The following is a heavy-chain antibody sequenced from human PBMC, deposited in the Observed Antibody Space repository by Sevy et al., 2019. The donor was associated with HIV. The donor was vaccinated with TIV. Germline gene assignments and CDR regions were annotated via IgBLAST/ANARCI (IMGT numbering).Heavy chain of an antibody. J-gene: IGHJ4*02. V-gene: IGHV1-8*01. CDR2: MNPKTGNA. CDR3: TRGLTTFPY. D-gene: IGHD1-1*01. Sequence: SAVKASCKASGYTFINFDIGWVRQATRQGLERRGWMNPKTGNAGYPPKFQGRVTMIRNTSLTTAYMELSSLRTDDTAVYYCTRGLTTFPYWGQGTLVTVSS. CDR1: GYTFINFD.